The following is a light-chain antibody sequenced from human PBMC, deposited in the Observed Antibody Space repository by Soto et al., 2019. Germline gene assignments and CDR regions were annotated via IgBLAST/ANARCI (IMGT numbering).Light chain of an antibody. CDR2: AAS. CDR1: QSVSSN. Sequence: EIVMTQSPATLSVSPGERATLSCRASQSVSSNLAWYQQKPGQAPRLLIYAASTRATGIPARFSGSGSGTEFTLTISSQQSEDFAVYYCQQYNNWPRTFGQGTKLEIK. CDR3: QQYNNWPRT. V-gene: IGKV3-15*01. J-gene: IGKJ2*01.